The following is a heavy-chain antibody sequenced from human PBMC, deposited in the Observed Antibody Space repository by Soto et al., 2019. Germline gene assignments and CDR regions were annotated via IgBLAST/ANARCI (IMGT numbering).Heavy chain of an antibody. V-gene: IGHV4-31*03. CDR1: GGSISSGGYY. Sequence: SETLSLTCTVSGGSISSGGYYWSWIRQHPGKGLEWIGYIYYSGSTYYNPSLKSRVTISVDTSKNQFSLKLSSVTAADTAVYYCARDLGYCSSTSCYGDAFDIWGQGTMVTVSS. CDR3: ARDLGYCSSTSCYGDAFDI. CDR2: IYYSGST. D-gene: IGHD2-2*01. J-gene: IGHJ3*02.